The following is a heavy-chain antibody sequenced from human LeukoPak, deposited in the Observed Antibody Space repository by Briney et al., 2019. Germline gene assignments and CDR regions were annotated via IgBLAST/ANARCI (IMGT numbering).Heavy chain of an antibody. D-gene: IGHD2-21*02. Sequence: SETLSLTCTVSGGSISSYYWSWIRQPPGKGLEWIGEINHSGSTNYNPSLKSRVTISVDTSKNQFSLKLSSVTAADTAVYYCARRFVVVTALDYWGQGTLVTVSS. CDR3: ARRFVVVTALDY. CDR1: GGSISSYY. CDR2: INHSGST. J-gene: IGHJ4*02. V-gene: IGHV4-34*01.